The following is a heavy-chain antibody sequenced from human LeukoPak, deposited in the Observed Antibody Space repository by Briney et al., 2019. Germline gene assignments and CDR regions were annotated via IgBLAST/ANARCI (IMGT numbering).Heavy chain of an antibody. J-gene: IGHJ4*02. D-gene: IGHD6-19*01. CDR2: ISSSSGYI. Sequence: GGSLRLSCAASGFTFSSYSMNWVRQAPGKGLEWVSSISSSSGYICYADSVKGRFTISRDNAENSLYLQVNSLRVEDTAVYYCAREIISSGCLDYWGRGTLVTVSS. V-gene: IGHV3-21*01. CDR1: GFTFSSYS. CDR3: AREIISSGCLDY.